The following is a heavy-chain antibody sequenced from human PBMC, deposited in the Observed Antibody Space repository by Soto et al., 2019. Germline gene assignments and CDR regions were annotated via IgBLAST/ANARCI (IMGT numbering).Heavy chain of an antibody. D-gene: IGHD3-16*01. CDR3: AAGAGGLGYFDY. J-gene: IGHJ4*02. CDR1: GGSFSGYY. V-gene: IGHV4-34*01. Sequence: QVQLQQWGAGLLKPSETLSLTCAVYGGSFSGYYWSWIRQPPGKGLEWIGEINHSGSTNYNPSLKSRVTISVDKSKNQFSLKLSSVTAADTAVYYCAAGAGGLGYFDYWGQGTLVTVSS. CDR2: INHSGST.